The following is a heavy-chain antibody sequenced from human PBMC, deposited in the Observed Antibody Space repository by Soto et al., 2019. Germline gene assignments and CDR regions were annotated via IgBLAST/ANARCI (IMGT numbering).Heavy chain of an antibody. V-gene: IGHV4-61*01. CDR3: ARGPVVTPFVDY. J-gene: IGHJ4*02. Sequence: PSETLSLTCTVSGGSVTSGNYYWSWIRQPPGKGLEWIGHIYYSGNTNYNPSLKSRVTISVDASKNQFSLKLSSVTAADTAIYYCARGPVVTPFVDYWGQGTLVTVSS. CDR1: GGSVTSGNYY. CDR2: IYYSGNT. D-gene: IGHD2-21*02.